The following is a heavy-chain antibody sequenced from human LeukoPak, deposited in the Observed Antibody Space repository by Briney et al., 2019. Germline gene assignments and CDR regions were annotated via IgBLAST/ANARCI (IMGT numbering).Heavy chain of an antibody. D-gene: IGHD3-9*01. J-gene: IGHJ6*02. V-gene: IGHV1-18*01. CDR1: GYTFTSYG. Sequence: GASVKVSCKASGYTFTSYGISWVRQAPGQGLEWMGWISAYNGNTNYAQKLQGRVTMTTDTSTSTAYMELRSLRSDDTAVYYCARDPHYDILTGYRYYYYGMDVWGQGTTVTVSS. CDR2: ISAYNGNT. CDR3: ARDPHYDILTGYRYYYYGMDV.